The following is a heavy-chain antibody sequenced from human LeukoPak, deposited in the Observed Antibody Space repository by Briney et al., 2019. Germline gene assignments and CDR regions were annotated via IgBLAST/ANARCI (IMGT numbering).Heavy chain of an antibody. CDR2: IYYSGST. CDR3: ARHYDSSGYYYYYYYGMDV. CDR1: GGSISSSSYY. V-gene: IGHV4-39*01. D-gene: IGHD3-22*01. J-gene: IGHJ6*02. Sequence: SETLSLTCTVSGGSISSSSYYWGWIRQAPGKGLEWIGSIYYSGSTYYNPSLKSRVTISVDTSKNQFSLKLSSVTAADTAVYYCARHYDSSGYYYYYYYGMDVWGQGTTVTVSS.